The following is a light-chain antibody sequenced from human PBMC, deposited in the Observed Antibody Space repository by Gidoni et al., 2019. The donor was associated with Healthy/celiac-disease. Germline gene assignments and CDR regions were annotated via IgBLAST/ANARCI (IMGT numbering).Light chain of an antibody. J-gene: IGKJ3*01. CDR3: QQSYSTTNR. V-gene: IGKV1-39*01. CDR2: AAS. CDR1: QSISSY. Sequence: DIQMTQSPSSLSASVGDRVTITCRASQSISSYLNWYQQKPGKAPKLLIYAASSLKSGVPSRFSGSGAGKDFTITISSLKHEDFATYYCQQSYSTTNRFGPGTKVDIK.